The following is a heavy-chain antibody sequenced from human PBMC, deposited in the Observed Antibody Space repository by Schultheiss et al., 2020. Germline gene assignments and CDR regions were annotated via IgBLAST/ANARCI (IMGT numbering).Heavy chain of an antibody. CDR1: GGSISSGDYY. V-gene: IGHV4-30-4*01. J-gene: IGHJ6*02. CDR3: ASGYCSGGSCSYYYYYGMDV. Sequence: SETLSLTCTVSGGSISSGDYYWSWMRQPPGKGLEWIGYIYYSGSTNYNPSLKSRVTISVDRSKNQFSLKLSSVTAADTAVYYCASGYCSGGSCSYYYYYGMDVWGQGTTVTISS. CDR2: IYYSGST. D-gene: IGHD2-15*01.